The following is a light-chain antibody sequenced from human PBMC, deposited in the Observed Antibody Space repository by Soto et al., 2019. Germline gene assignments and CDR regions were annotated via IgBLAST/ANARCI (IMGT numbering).Light chain of an antibody. CDR1: TSDVGGYNY. J-gene: IGLJ3*02. V-gene: IGLV2-11*01. CDR2: DVS. Sequence: QSALTQPLSVSGSPGQSVTISCTGTTSDVGGYNYVSWYQQHPGKAPKLMIYDVSKWPSGVPDRFSGSKSGNTASLTISGLQAEDEADYYCCSYAGNSLWVFGGGTKVTVL. CDR3: CSYAGNSLWV.